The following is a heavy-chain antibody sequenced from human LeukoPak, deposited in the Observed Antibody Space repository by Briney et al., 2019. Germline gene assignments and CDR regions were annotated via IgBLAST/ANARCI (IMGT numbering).Heavy chain of an antibody. J-gene: IGHJ6*02. D-gene: IGHD6-13*01. CDR2: MIPIFGIA. CDR3: ARDSRDKAAAGTSDGHYGMDV. Sequence: SVKVSCKASGGTLSSYTISWVRQAPGQGLEWMGTMIPIFGIANYAQKFQGRVTITADKSTSTAYMELSSLRSEDTAVYYCARDSRDKAAAGTSDGHYGMDVWGQGTTVTVSS. V-gene: IGHV1-69*04. CDR1: GGTLSSYT.